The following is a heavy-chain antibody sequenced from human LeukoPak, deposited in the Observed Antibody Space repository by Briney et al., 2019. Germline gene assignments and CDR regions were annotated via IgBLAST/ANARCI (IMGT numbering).Heavy chain of an antibody. J-gene: IGHJ6*02. CDR1: GFTLSSYS. Sequence: GGSLRLSCAASGFTLSSYSMNGVRQAPGKGLEWVSSISSSSIYIYYADSVKGRFTISRDNAKHSLYVQMNSLRAEDTAVYYCARGIGLAGYYYYYGMDVWGQGTTVTVSS. V-gene: IGHV3-21*04. CDR3: ARGIGLAGYYYYYGMDV. CDR2: ISSSSIYI.